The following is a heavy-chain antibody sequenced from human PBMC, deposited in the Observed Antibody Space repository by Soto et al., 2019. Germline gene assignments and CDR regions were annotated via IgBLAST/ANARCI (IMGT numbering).Heavy chain of an antibody. V-gene: IGHV2-5*01. Sequence: QITLKESGPSLVKPTQTLTLTCTFSGFSLTNTGVTVGWIRQPPGKALELLGLVYWHDDKRYNPSRRNRLTIATDTSKNRVVLTLANVAPVDTATYYCAHSHFEILTGPFDSRGRGTLVTVSS. D-gene: IGHD3-9*01. CDR3: AHSHFEILTGPFDS. CDR2: VYWHDDK. CDR1: GFSLTNTGVT. J-gene: IGHJ5*01.